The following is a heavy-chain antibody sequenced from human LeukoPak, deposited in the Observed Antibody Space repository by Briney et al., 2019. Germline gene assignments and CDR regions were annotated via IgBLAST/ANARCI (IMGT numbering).Heavy chain of an antibody. D-gene: IGHD6-19*01. Sequence: ASVKVSCKASGYTFRSYDITWVRQAPGQGLEWMGCISPNNVNTNYAQKFQGGVTMTTDTPTSTAYMEMRSLRSADTAVYYCARDRDSSGWHVADYWGQGTLVTVSS. V-gene: IGHV1-18*01. J-gene: IGHJ4*02. CDR3: ARDRDSSGWHVADY. CDR1: GYTFRSYD. CDR2: ISPNNVNT.